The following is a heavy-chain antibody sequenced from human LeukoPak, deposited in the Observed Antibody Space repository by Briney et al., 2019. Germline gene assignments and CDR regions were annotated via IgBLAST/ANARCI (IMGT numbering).Heavy chain of an antibody. Sequence: SKTLSLTCAVYGGSFSGYYWRWIPQPPGKGLEWIGEINHSGSTNYNPSLKSRVTISVDTSKNQFSLKLSSVSAAYTAVYYCARDAGTMVPFDYWGQATLVTVSS. V-gene: IGHV4-34*01. J-gene: IGHJ4*02. CDR3: ARDAGTMVPFDY. CDR1: GGSFSGYY. CDR2: INHSGST. D-gene: IGHD1-1*01.